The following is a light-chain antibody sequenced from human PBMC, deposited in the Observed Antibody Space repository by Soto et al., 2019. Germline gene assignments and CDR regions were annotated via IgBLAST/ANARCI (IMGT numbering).Light chain of an antibody. V-gene: IGKV3-11*01. CDR2: DAY. CDR1: QSVSSY. Sequence: EIVLTQSPATLSLSPGDRATLSYRASQSVSSYLAWYQQKPGQAPRLLIYDAYNRATGIPPRFSGSGSGTDFTLTISSLEPEDFALYYCQQRNSWPPITFGQGTRLEIK. CDR3: QQRNSWPPIT. J-gene: IGKJ5*01.